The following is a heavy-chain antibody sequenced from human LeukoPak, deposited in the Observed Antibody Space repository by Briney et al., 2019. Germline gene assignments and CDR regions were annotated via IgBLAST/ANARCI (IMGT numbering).Heavy chain of an antibody. V-gene: IGHV4-59*01. CDR2: IYYNGNT. CDR1: GGSINNYY. CDR3: AREYSSGLNWFDP. D-gene: IGHD6-19*01. Sequence: SETLSLTCTLSGGSINNYYWSWLRQPPGKGLEGIGYIYYNGNTNYNPSLKSRVTISVDTSKNQFSLKLSSVTAADTAVYFCAREYSSGLNWFDPWGQGTLVTVSS. J-gene: IGHJ5*02.